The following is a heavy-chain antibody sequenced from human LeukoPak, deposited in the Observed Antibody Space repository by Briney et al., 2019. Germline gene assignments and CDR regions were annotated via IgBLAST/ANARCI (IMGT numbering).Heavy chain of an antibody. CDR3: ARIGYSSSSLDF. Sequence: GGSLRLSCAASGFTFSSHWMTWVRQAPGRGLEWVANIKQDGSVKYYVDSVKGRFTISRDNAKNSLYLQMNSLRAEDTAIYNCARIGYSSSSLDFWGRGTLVTVSS. J-gene: IGHJ4*02. CDR1: GFTFSSHW. CDR2: IKQDGSVK. V-gene: IGHV3-7*03. D-gene: IGHD6-6*01.